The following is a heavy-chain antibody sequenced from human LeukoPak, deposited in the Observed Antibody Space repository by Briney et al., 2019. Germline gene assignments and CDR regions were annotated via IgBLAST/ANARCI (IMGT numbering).Heavy chain of an antibody. V-gene: IGHV4-4*07. Sequence: SETLPLTCTVSGGSISSYYWSWIRQPAGKGLEWIGRIYTSGSTNYNPSLKSRVTISVDKSKNQFSLKLNSVTAADTAVYYCARKFTIFGNAFDIWGQGTMVTVSS. J-gene: IGHJ3*02. D-gene: IGHD3-3*01. CDR1: GGSISSYY. CDR2: IYTSGST. CDR3: ARKFTIFGNAFDI.